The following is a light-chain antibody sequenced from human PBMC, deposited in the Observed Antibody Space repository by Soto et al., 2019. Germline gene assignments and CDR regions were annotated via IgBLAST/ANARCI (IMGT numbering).Light chain of an antibody. V-gene: IGLV1-40*01. CDR1: SSNIGAGYD. Sequence: QSVLTQPPSVSGAPGQRGTISCTGSSSNIGAGYDVHWYQQLPGPAPKLLIYGNSNRPSGVPDRFSGYKSGTSASLAITGLQAEDEADYYCQSYDSSLSGWVFGGGTKLTVL. J-gene: IGLJ3*02. CDR2: GNS. CDR3: QSYDSSLSGWV.